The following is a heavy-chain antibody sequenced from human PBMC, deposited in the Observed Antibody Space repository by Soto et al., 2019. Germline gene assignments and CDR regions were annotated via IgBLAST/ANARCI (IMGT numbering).Heavy chain of an antibody. V-gene: IGHV3-64*01. CDR1: GFTFSSYA. CDR3: ARDHWNDVGDAFDI. J-gene: IGHJ3*02. D-gene: IGHD1-1*01. CDR2: ISSNGGST. Sequence: GGSLRLSCAASGFTFSSYAMHWVRQAPGKGLEYVSAISSNGGSTYYANSVKGRFTISRDNSKNTLYLQMGSLRAEDMAVYYCARDHWNDVGDAFDIWGQGTMVTVSS.